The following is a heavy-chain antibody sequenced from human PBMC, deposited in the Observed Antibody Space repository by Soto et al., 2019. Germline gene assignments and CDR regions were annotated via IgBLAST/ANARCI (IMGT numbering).Heavy chain of an antibody. CDR2: ISWNSGSI. J-gene: IGHJ4*02. CDR1: GFTFDDYA. CDR3: AREQYYYDSIGYSY. D-gene: IGHD3-22*01. V-gene: IGHV3-9*01. Sequence: GGSLRLSCAASGFTFDDYAMHWVRQAPGKGLEWVSGISWNSGSIGYADSVKGRFTISRDNAKNSLYLQMNSLRAEDTAVYYCAREQYYYDSIGYSYWGQGTLVTVSS.